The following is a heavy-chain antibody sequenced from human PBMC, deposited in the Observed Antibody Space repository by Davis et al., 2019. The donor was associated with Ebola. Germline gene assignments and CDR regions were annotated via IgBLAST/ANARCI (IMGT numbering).Heavy chain of an antibody. J-gene: IGHJ5*02. CDR2: IYHSGST. CDR1: GGSISSSNW. D-gene: IGHD6-19*01. V-gene: IGHV4-4*02. CDR3: ARVRPRYSSGWYPNWFDP. Sequence: SETLSLTCAVSGGSISSSNWWSWVRQPPGKGLEWIGEIYHSGSTNYNPSLKSRVTISVDKSKNQFSLKLSSVTAADTAVYYCARVRPRYSSGWYPNWFDPWGQGTLATVSS.